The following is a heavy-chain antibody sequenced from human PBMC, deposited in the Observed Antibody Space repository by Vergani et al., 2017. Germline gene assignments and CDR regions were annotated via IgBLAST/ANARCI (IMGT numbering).Heavy chain of an antibody. V-gene: IGHV3-23*01. CDR1: GFAFSRYA. D-gene: IGHD3-22*01. CDR2: LTASGSGI. J-gene: IGHJ4*02. Sequence: EVQLLESGGRLVQPGGSLRLSCVASGFAFSRYAMSWVRQAPGKGLEWVSGLTASGSGISYADSVKGRFTISRDNSKNTLYLQMNSLRAEDTAVYYCAKAYYYDSSGYYDYWGQGTLVTVSS. CDR3: AKAYYYDSSGYYDY.